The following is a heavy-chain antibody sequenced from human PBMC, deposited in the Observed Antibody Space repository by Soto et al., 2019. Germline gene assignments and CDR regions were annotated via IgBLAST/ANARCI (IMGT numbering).Heavy chain of an antibody. J-gene: IGHJ4*02. V-gene: IGHV3-23*01. CDR1: GFTFSSYA. CDR2: ISGSGGST. D-gene: IGHD3-10*01. CDR3: AKALWFGESYHDY. Sequence: AGGSLRLSCAASGFTFSSYAMSWVRQAPGKGLEWVSAISGSGGSTYYADSVKGRFTISRDNSKNTLYLQMNSLRAEDTAVYYCAKALWFGESYHDYWGQGTLVTVSS.